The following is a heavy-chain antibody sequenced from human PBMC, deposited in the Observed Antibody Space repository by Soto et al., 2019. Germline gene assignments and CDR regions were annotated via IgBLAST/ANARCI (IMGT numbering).Heavy chain of an antibody. Sequence: QVQLVQSGAEVKKPGASLRVSCETSGGTSTIYTITWVRQAPGQGLQWMGRIVPTLRITNYAQEFQGRLTITADSSTSTAHIERTSLTSEDPAVYYCATDQYGAGRVGVHFWGQGTLVTVSS. CDR1: GGTSTIYT. CDR2: IVPTLRIT. V-gene: IGHV1-69*08. J-gene: IGHJ4*02. CDR3: ATDQYGAGRVGVHF. D-gene: IGHD3-3*02.